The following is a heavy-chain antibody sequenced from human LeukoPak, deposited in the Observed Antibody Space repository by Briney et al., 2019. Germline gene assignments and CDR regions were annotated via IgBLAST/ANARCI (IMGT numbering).Heavy chain of an antibody. D-gene: IGHD2-15*01. CDR1: GYTFTSYG. V-gene: IGHV1-18*01. Sequence: GASVKVSCKASGYTFTSYGISWVRQAPGQGLEWMGWISAYNGNTNYAQKLQGRVTMTTDTSASTAYMELSSLRSEDTAVYYCARTPWDIENAFDIWGQGTMVTVSS. CDR2: ISAYNGNT. J-gene: IGHJ3*02. CDR3: ARTPWDIENAFDI.